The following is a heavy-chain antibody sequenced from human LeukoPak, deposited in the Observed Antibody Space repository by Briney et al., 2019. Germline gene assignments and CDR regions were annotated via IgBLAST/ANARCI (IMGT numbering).Heavy chain of an antibody. CDR1: GGSISGYY. V-gene: IGHV4-4*07. CDR3: AILITGTTTAFDI. Sequence: SETLSLTCSVSGGSISGYYWTWIRQPAGKGLEWIGRVYTSGSTHYNPSLKTRLTMSVDTSKKQFSLKLSSVTAADTAVYYCAILITGTTTAFDIWGQGTMVTVSS. J-gene: IGHJ3*02. CDR2: VYTSGST. D-gene: IGHD1-7*01.